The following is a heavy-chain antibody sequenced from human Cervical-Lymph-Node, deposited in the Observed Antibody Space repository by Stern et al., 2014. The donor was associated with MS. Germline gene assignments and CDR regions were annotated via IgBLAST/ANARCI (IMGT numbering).Heavy chain of an antibody. CDR1: GYTFTNYG. CDR3: AREEDGDNWYFQH. J-gene: IGHJ1*01. CDR2: TSACNGNQ. D-gene: IGHD4-17*01. Sequence: VQLVESGAEVKKPGASVKVSCKASGYTFTNYGITWVRQAPGQGLEWMGWTSACNGNQNYAHKLQGRVTMTTDTSTSTAYMELRTLRSDDTAVYYCAREEDGDNWYFQHWGQGTLVTVSS. V-gene: IGHV1-18*01.